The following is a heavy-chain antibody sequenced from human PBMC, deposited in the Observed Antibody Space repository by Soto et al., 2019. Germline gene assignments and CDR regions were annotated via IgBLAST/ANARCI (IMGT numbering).Heavy chain of an antibody. CDR3: ARDSGAWCGDCYSGNLGF. J-gene: IGHJ4*02. CDR1: GGSISSYY. D-gene: IGHD2-21*02. Sequence: SETLSLTCTVSGGSISSYYWSWIRQPPGKGLEWIGYIYYSGSTNYNPSLKSRVTISVDTSKNQFSLKLSSVTAADTAVYYCARDSGAWCGDCYSGNLGFWGQGTLVTVSS. CDR2: IYYSGST. V-gene: IGHV4-59*01.